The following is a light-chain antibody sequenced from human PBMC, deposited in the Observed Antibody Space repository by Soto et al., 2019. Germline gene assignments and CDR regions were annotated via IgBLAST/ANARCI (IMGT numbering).Light chain of an antibody. Sequence: DIQMTQSPSSLSASVGDRVTVTCRASQSISSYLNWYQQKPGKAPKLLIYAASSFQSGVPSRFSGSGSGTDFTLTISNLQPEDVATYYCQKHNAAPLTFGGGTRWIS. CDR2: AAS. V-gene: IGKV1-39*01. J-gene: IGKJ4*01. CDR3: QKHNAAPLT. CDR1: QSISSY.